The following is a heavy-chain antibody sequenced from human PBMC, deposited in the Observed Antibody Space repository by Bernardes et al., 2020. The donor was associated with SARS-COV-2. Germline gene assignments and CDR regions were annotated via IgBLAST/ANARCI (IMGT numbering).Heavy chain of an antibody. CDR2: IDYSGST. D-gene: IGHD6-19*01. V-gene: IGHV4-30-4*01. Sequence: SETLSLTCTVSGGSISSGDYYWSWIRQPPGKGLEWIGNIDYSGSTYYNPSLKSRVSISGDTSKNQFSLKVSSVTAADTAVYYCARAGLVHQGRYNYGMDFWGQGTTVTVSS. CDR3: ARAGLVHQGRYNYGMDF. CDR1: GGSISSGDYY. J-gene: IGHJ6*02.